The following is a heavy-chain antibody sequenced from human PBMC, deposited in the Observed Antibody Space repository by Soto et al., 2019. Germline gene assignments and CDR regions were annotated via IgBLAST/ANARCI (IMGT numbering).Heavy chain of an antibody. Sequence: QVQLQESGPGLVKPSQTLSLTCTVSGGSISSGGYYWSWIRQHPGKGLEWIGYIDYSGSTYYNPSRERPVTISVDTSKNQFSLQLSPVTAADTAVYSCARGVIHWGPGTLVTVSS. D-gene: IGHD2-21*01. CDR3: ARGVIH. CDR1: GGSISSGGYY. J-gene: IGHJ4*02. CDR2: IDYSGST. V-gene: IGHV4-31*01.